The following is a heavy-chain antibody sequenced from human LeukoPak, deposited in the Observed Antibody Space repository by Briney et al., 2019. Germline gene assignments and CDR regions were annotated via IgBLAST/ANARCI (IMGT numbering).Heavy chain of an antibody. Sequence: PSETLSLTCTVSGYSISSGYYWGWIRQPPGKGLEWIGSIYHSGSTYYNPSLKSRVTISVDTSKNQFSLKLSSVTAADTAVYYCARGLTYYDILTGWINWFDPWGQGTLVTVSS. CDR2: IYHSGST. CDR3: ARGLTYYDILTGWINWFDP. D-gene: IGHD3-9*01. CDR1: GYSISSGYY. V-gene: IGHV4-38-2*02. J-gene: IGHJ5*02.